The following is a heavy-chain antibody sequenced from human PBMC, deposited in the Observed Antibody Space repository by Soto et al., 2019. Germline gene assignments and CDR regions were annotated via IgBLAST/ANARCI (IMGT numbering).Heavy chain of an antibody. CDR2: IFYAGAI. D-gene: IGHD5-12*01. Sequence: SETLSLTCIVSGGSISSDYWGWIRQPPGKGLEWIGYIFYAGAINYNPSLKSRVTISIDASEKQFSLNLTSVTAADTAFYYCAKYTGYESWLYFASWG. V-gene: IGHV4-59*01. CDR3: AKYTGYESWLYFAS. CDR1: GGSISSDY. J-gene: IGHJ4*01.